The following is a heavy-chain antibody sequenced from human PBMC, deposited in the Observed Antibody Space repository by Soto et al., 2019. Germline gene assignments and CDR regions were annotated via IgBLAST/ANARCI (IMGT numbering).Heavy chain of an antibody. J-gene: IGHJ4*02. Sequence: QVQLQESGPGLVKPSETLSLTCTVSGGSVSYGSYYWSWIRQPPGKGLEWIGHISYSGTTNYNPSLQSRVTISVDTSKNQFSLKLSSVTAADTAVYYCARDARIVGATSIDYWGQGSLVTVPS. CDR3: ARDARIVGATSIDY. V-gene: IGHV4-61*01. CDR2: ISYSGTT. CDR1: GGSVSYGSYY. D-gene: IGHD1-26*01.